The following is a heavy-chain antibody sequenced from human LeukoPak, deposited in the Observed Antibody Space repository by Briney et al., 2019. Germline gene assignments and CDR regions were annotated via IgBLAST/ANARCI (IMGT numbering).Heavy chain of an antibody. CDR1: GGSISRYY. V-gene: IGHV4-59*01. CDR3: ARDRVGSH. CDR2: IYYSGST. D-gene: IGHD2-15*01. J-gene: IGHJ4*02. Sequence: PSETLSLTCTVAGGSISRYYWSWIRQPPGKGLEWIGYIYYSGSTNYNPSLKSRVTISVDTSKNQFSLKLSSVTAADTAVYYCARDRVGSHWGQGTLVTVSS.